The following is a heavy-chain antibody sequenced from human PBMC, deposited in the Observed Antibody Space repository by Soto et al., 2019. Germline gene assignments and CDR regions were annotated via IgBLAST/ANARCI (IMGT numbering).Heavy chain of an antibody. CDR1: GFTFSSYG. Sequence: GGSLRLSCAASGFTFSSYGMHWVRQAPGKGLEWVAVISYDGSNKYYADSVKGRFTISRDNSKNTLYLQMNSLRAEDTAVYYCAKDRIAVAPEECYFDYWGQGTLVTVSS. CDR3: AKDRIAVAPEECYFDY. J-gene: IGHJ4*02. V-gene: IGHV3-30*18. CDR2: ISYDGSNK. D-gene: IGHD6-19*01.